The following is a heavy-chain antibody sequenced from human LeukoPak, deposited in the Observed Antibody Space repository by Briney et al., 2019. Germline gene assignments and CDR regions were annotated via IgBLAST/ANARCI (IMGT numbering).Heavy chain of an antibody. Sequence: GGSLRLSCAASGFTFSSYSMNWVRQAPGKGLEWVPSISSSSSYIYYADSVKGRFTISRDNAKNSLYLQMNSLRAEDTAVYYCATKLRFLEWLLFDYWGQGTLVTVSS. V-gene: IGHV3-21*01. CDR3: ATKLRFLEWLLFDY. CDR2: ISSSSSYI. J-gene: IGHJ4*02. D-gene: IGHD3-3*01. CDR1: GFTFSSYS.